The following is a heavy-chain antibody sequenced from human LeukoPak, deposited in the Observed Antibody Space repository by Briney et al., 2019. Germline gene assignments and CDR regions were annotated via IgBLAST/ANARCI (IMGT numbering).Heavy chain of an antibody. J-gene: IGHJ4*02. V-gene: IGHV3-23*01. D-gene: IGHD3-10*01. CDR3: AKDVSAAPGY. CDR2: VSASGGST. CDR1: GFTFRSFG. Sequence: GGSLRLSCAASGFTFRSFGMSWVRQAPGKGLKWVSTVSASGGSTYYADSVKGRFTISRDNFKNTVFLQMNSLRAEDTALYYCAKDVSAAPGYWGQGTLVTVSS.